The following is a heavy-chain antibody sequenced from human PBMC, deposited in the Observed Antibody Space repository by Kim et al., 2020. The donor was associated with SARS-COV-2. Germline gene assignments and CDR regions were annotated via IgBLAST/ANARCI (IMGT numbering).Heavy chain of an antibody. CDR3: AREPAYQRYFDY. V-gene: IGHV4-59*01. Sequence: NYNPSLKSRVTISVDTAKNQFSLKRSSVTAADTAVYYCAREPAYQRYFDYWGQGTLVTVSS. J-gene: IGHJ4*02. D-gene: IGHD2-2*01.